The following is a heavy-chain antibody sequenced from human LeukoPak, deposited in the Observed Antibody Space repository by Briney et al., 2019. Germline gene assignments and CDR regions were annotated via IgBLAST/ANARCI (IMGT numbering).Heavy chain of an antibody. CDR2: IYPSGGT. V-gene: IGHV4-4*07. CDR3: AREYGDLDY. Sequence: KPSETLSLTCIVSGGSISGFYWSWILQPAGKGLEWIGRIYPSGGTNYNPSLKSRVTMSTDTSKNQFSLKLRSVTAADTAVYYCAREYGDLDYWGQGTLVTVSS. J-gene: IGHJ4*02. D-gene: IGHD4-17*01. CDR1: GGSISGFY.